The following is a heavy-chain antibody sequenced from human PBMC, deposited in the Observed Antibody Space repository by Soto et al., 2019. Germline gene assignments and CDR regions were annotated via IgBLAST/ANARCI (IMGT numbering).Heavy chain of an antibody. V-gene: IGHV3-23*01. J-gene: IGHJ4*02. CDR1: GHTFHNYA. D-gene: IGHD2-2*01. Sequence: EVQLLESGGGLEQPGGSLRLSCVGSGHTFHNYAMTCVRQAPGKGLARVSGISGSGGSTYYADSVRGRFTISRDDSKNTLYLQMNSLRAEDTAVYYCAKVSRGIGVVPAALNWGQGTRVTVSS. CDR3: AKVSRGIGVVPAALN. CDR2: ISGSGGST.